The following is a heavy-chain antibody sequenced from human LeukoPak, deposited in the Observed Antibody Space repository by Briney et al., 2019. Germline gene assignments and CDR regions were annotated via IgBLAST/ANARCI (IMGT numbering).Heavy chain of an antibody. V-gene: IGHV3-74*01. D-gene: IGHD1-26*01. CDR2: LNEDGSTA. Sequence: GGSLRLSCAASGLTFSLYWMHWVRQGPGKGLMWVSRLNEDGSTADYADSVKGRFTMSRDNAKGKVFLEMRGLTVEGTAIYFCVRERIYYSDLAYKERENFDPWGRGTLVTVSS. CDR3: VRERIYYSDLAYKERENFDP. CDR1: GLTFSLYW. J-gene: IGHJ5*02.